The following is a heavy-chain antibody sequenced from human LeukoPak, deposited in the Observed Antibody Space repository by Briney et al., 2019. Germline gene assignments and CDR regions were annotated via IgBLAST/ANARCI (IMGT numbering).Heavy chain of an antibody. V-gene: IGHV4-59*01. D-gene: IGHD1-26*01. J-gene: IGHJ4*02. CDR2: IYYSGST. CDR3: AGNEVGAAGGNY. Sequence: SETLSLTCAVSGGSISSYYWSWIRQPPGKGLEWIGYIYYSGSTNYNPSLKSRVTISVDTSKNQFSLKLSSVTAADTAVYYCAGNEVGAAGGNYWGQGTLVTVSS. CDR1: GGSISSYY.